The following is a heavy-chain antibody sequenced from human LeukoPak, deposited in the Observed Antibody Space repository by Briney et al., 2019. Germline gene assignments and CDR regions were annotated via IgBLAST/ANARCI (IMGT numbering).Heavy chain of an antibody. J-gene: IGHJ4*02. CDR2: IIPILGIA. CDR1: GGTFSSYT. D-gene: IGHD1-26*01. CDR3: ARDRVSGNPYSFDC. Sequence: SVKVSCKASGGTFSSYTISWVRQAPGQGLEWMGRIIPILGIANYAQKFQGRVTITADKSTSTAYMELSRLRSEDTAVYYCARDRVSGNPYSFDCWGQGTLVTVSS. V-gene: IGHV1-69*04.